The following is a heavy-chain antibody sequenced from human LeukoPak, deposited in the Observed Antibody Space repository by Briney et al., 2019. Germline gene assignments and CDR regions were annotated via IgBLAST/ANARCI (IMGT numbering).Heavy chain of an antibody. CDR1: GFAFDDYA. V-gene: IGHV3-9*01. CDR3: AKGKGYMDV. J-gene: IGHJ6*03. Sequence: GRSLRLSCAASGFAFDDYAMHWVRQAPGKGLEWVSGISWNSGSIGCADSVKGRFTISRDNAKNSLYLQMNSLRAEDTALYYCAKGKGYMDVWGKGTTVTVSS. CDR2: ISWNSGSI.